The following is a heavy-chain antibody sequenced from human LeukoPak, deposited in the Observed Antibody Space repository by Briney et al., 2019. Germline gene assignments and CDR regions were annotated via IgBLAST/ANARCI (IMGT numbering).Heavy chain of an antibody. Sequence: SETLSLTCAVYGGSFSGYYWSWIRQPPGKGLEWIGEINHSGSTNYNPSLKSRVTISADTSKNQFSLELSSVTAADTAVYYCARGAYCSSTSCAHDYWGQGTLVTVSS. J-gene: IGHJ4*02. V-gene: IGHV4-34*01. D-gene: IGHD2-2*01. CDR3: ARGAYCSSTSCAHDY. CDR1: GGSFSGYY. CDR2: INHSGST.